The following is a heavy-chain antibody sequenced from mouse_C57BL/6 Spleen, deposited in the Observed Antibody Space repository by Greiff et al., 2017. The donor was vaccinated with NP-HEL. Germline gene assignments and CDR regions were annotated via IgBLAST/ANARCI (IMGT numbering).Heavy chain of an antibody. J-gene: IGHJ3*01. Sequence: VQLQQSGAELVRPGASVKLSCTASGFNIKDYYMHWVKQRPEQGLEWIGRIDPEDGDPEYAPKFTGKAPITADTSSNTAYLQLSSLTAEDTAVYYCTTKLEAGFADWGKGTLVTVAA. CDR1: GFNIKDYY. CDR3: TTKLEAGFAD. V-gene: IGHV14-1*01. CDR2: IDPEDGDP.